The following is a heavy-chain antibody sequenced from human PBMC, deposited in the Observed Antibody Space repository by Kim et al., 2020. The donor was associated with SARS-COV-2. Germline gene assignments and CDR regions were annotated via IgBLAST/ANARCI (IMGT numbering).Heavy chain of an antibody. D-gene: IGHD6-19*01. V-gene: IGHV3-53*01. CDR2: IFSNGRT. CDR3: AGFSPQYNSGLSYYYF. CDR1: DFTVSTNY. Sequence: GGSLRLSCAASDFTVSTNYMAWVRQAPGKGLEWVSVIFSNGRTHYTDSVKGRFTISRDNSRDTLYLQMNSLRAEDTAVYYCAGFSPQYNSGLSYYYFWG. J-gene: IGHJ4*01.